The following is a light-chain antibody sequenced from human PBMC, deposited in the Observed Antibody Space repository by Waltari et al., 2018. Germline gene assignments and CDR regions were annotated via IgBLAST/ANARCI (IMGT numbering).Light chain of an antibody. V-gene: IGLV1-36*01. J-gene: IGLJ3*02. CDR2: YDD. CDR1: SANIGSNA. Sequence: QSVLTQPPSVSEAPRQRVTISCSGSSANIGSNAVHWYQHLPGKAPKLLIYYDDLLPSGVSDRFSGSKSGTSASLAISGLQSEDEADYYCATWDDSLNGVVFGGGTKLTVL. CDR3: ATWDDSLNGVV.